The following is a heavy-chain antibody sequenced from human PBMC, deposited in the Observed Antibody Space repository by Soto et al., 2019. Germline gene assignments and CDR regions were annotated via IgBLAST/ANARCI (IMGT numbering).Heavy chain of an antibody. V-gene: IGHV1-18*01. D-gene: IGHD2-2*01. J-gene: IGHJ6*02. CDR1: GYIFSTYG. Sequence: QAQLVQSGAEVKKPGASVKVSCKASGYIFSTYGITWVRQAPGQGLEWMGWISGYNGNTDDGQKLQGRVSMTIETSTSTAYMELRSLRAEDTAVYYCARAERHSTSWYAMDVWGQGTTVIVSS. CDR3: ARAERHSTSWYAMDV. CDR2: ISGYNGNT.